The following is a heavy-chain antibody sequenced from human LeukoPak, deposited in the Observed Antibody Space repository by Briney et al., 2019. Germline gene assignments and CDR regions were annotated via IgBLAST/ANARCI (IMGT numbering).Heavy chain of an antibody. CDR3: TTDRITMIVVIPY. CDR1: GFTFSSYG. D-gene: IGHD3-22*01. V-gene: IGHV3-30*02. J-gene: IGHJ4*02. Sequence: GGSLRLSCAASGFTFSSYGMHWVRQAPGKGLEWVAFIRYDGSNKYYADSVKGRFTISRDNSKNTLYLQMNSLKTEDTAVYYCTTDRITMIVVIPYWGQGTLVTVSS. CDR2: IRYDGSNK.